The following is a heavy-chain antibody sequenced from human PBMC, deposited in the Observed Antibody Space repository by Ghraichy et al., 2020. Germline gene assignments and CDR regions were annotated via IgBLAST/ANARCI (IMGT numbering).Heavy chain of an antibody. CDR3: ARGRPRYYYDPRAYYFDY. D-gene: IGHD3-22*01. V-gene: IGHV4-59*01. CDR1: GGSISSYY. J-gene: IGHJ4*02. CDR2: IYYSGST. Sequence: SETLSLTCTVSGGSISSYYWSWIRQPPGKGLEWIGYIYYSGSTNYNPSLKSRVTISVDTSKNQFSLKLSSVTAADTAVYYCARGRPRYYYDPRAYYFDYWGQGTLVTVSS.